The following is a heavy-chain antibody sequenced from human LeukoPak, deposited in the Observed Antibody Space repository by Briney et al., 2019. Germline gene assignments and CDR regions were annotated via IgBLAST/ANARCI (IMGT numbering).Heavy chain of an antibody. V-gene: IGHV5-51*01. CDR2: IYPRDSDT. Sequence: GESLKISCKDSGYMFTSYWIAWVRQMPGKGLEWMGIIYPRDSDTRYSPSFQGQVTISADKSISTAYLQWSSLKVSVTAMYYCARTTVTHDTFHIWGQGTMVTVSS. J-gene: IGHJ3*02. D-gene: IGHD4-17*01. CDR1: GYMFTSYW. CDR3: ARTTVTHDTFHI.